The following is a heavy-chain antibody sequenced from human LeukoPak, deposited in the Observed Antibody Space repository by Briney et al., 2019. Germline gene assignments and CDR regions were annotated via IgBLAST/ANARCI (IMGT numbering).Heavy chain of an antibody. CDR2: INGDASST. Sequence: QPGESLRLSCAASGLTLSGYWMHWVRQAPGKGLVWVSRINGDASSTSYADSVKGRFTISRDNAKSTLYLQMNSLRVEDTAVYYCARARGNTYGYFEYWGQGTLVTVSS. V-gene: IGHV3-74*01. J-gene: IGHJ4*02. CDR1: GLTLSGYW. CDR3: ARARGNTYGYFEY. D-gene: IGHD5-18*01.